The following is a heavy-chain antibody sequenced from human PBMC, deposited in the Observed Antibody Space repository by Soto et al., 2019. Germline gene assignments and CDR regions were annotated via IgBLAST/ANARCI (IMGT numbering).Heavy chain of an antibody. V-gene: IGHV4-34*01. CDR1: GGSFSGYY. CDR2: INHSGST. Sequence: SETLSLTCAVYGGSFSGYYWSWIRQPPGKGLEWIGEINHSGSTNYNPSLKSRVTISVDTSKNQFSLKLSSVTAADTAVYYCARGQEQQLGRKGMDVWGQGTTVTVSS. CDR3: ARGQEQQLGRKGMDV. J-gene: IGHJ6*02. D-gene: IGHD6-13*01.